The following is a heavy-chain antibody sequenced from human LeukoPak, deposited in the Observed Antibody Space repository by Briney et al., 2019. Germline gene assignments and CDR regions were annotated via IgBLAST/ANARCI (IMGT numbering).Heavy chain of an antibody. D-gene: IGHD5-18*01. CDR2: IIPIFGTA. CDR3: ARGLRAAMVTKYYYYMDV. CDR1: GGTFSSYA. Sequence: GASVKVSCKASGGTFSSYAISWVRQAPGQGLEWMGGIIPIFGTANYAQKFQGRVTITTDESTSTAYMELSSLRSEDTAVYYCARGLRAAMVTKYYYYMDVWGKGTTVTVSS. V-gene: IGHV1-69*05. J-gene: IGHJ6*03.